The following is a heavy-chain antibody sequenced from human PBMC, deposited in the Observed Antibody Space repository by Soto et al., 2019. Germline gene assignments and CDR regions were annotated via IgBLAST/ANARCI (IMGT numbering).Heavy chain of an antibody. J-gene: IGHJ4*02. Sequence: QVQLQESGPGLVKPSETLSLTCNVSGGSVSSGNYYWSWIRQPPGKGLEWIGYFNYTGSTKYNPSLNTPFTISIYASKNHFSLSLSSVTAAHTAVYYCARSMFYSDGSNYSPFECWGQGTLVTVSS. CDR3: ARSMFYSDGSNYSPFEC. D-gene: IGHD4-4*01. CDR1: GGSVSSGNYY. CDR2: FNYTGST. V-gene: IGHV4-61*01.